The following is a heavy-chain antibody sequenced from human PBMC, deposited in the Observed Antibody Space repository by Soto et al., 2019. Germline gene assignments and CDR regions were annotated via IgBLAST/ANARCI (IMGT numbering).Heavy chain of an antibody. J-gene: IGHJ4*02. V-gene: IGHV4-34*01. CDR1: GGSFSGYY. Sequence: QVQLQQWGAGLLKPSETLSLTCAVYGGSFSGYYWSWIRQPPGKGLEWIGEINHSGSTNYNPSLKSRVTISIDTSKKQFSLKLSSVTAADMDVYYCARGCGRIVDYWGQGTLVTVSS. CDR3: ARGCGRIVDY. CDR2: INHSGST.